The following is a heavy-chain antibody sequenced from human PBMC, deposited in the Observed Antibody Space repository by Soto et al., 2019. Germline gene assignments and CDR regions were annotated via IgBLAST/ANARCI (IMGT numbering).Heavy chain of an antibody. CDR2: INTGDGET. CDR1: GYTFIAYC. D-gene: IGHD2-15*01. J-gene: IGHJ3*02. V-gene: IGHV1-24*01. Sequence: ASVKVSCKPSGYTFIAYCIHWVRQAPGKGLEWMGWINTGDGETKYAQKFQGRVTITEDTSTGTAYMELSSLRSEDTAVYYCATDPFRAVVDVFDIWGQGTMVTVSS. CDR3: ATDPFRAVVDVFDI.